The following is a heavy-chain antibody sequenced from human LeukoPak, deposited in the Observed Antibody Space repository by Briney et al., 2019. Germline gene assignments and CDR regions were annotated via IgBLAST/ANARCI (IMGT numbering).Heavy chain of an antibody. J-gene: IGHJ5*02. V-gene: IGHV3-7*03. CDR1: GFIFSDSW. D-gene: IGHD2-15*01. CDR3: TTDRWYSANH. Sequence: GGSLRLSCTVSGFIFSDSWMAWIRQAPGKGLEWVAIIEKNGSGKNYVDSVKGRFIISRDNAKNSLFLQMDSLKVEDTAIYYCTTDRWYSANHWGQGTLVTVSS. CDR2: IEKNGSGK.